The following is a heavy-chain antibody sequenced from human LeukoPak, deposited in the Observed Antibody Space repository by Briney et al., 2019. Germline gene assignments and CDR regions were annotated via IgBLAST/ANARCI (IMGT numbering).Heavy chain of an antibody. Sequence: PSETLSLTCTVSGGSISSYYWSWIRQHPGKGLEWIGYIYYSGSTNYNPSLKSRVTISVDTSKNQFSLKLSSVTAADTAVYYCARHVTIFGVVPGDNWFDPWGQGTLVTVSS. D-gene: IGHD3-3*01. CDR1: GGSISSYY. V-gene: IGHV4-59*08. CDR2: IYYSGST. J-gene: IGHJ5*02. CDR3: ARHVTIFGVVPGDNWFDP.